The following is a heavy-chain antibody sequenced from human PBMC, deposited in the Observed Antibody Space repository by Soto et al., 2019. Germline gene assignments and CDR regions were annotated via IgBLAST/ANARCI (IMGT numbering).Heavy chain of an antibody. J-gene: IGHJ4*02. CDR3: AKDRHRYSSGWYSVDY. CDR1: GFTFSSYS. CDR2: ISSSSGCT. D-gene: IGHD6-19*01. Sequence: PGGSLRLSCAASGFTFSSYSMNWVRQAPGKGLEWVSPISSSSGCTYYADSVKGRFTISRDKSKNTLYLQMNSLRAEDTAVYYCAKDRHRYSSGWYSVDYWGQGTLVTVSS. V-gene: IGHV3-21*04.